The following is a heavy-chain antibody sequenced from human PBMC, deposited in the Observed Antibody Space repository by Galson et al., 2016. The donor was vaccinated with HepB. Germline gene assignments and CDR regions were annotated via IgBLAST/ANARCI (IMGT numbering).Heavy chain of an antibody. J-gene: IGHJ3*02. CDR1: GFTFSNYG. CDR3: ARMSNWGAKAFDI. D-gene: IGHD7-27*01. Sequence: SLRLSCAASGFTFSNYGMHWVRQAPGKGLEWVAVIWYDGSNKYYADSVKGRFTISRDNSKNTLYLQMNSLRAEDTAVYFCARMSNWGAKAFDIWGQGTMVTVSS. CDR2: IWYDGSNK. V-gene: IGHV3-33*01.